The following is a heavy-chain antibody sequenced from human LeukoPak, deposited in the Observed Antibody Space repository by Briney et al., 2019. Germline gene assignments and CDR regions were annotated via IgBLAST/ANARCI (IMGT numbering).Heavy chain of an antibody. CDR2: INPSGGST. V-gene: IGHV1-46*01. D-gene: IGHD3-10*01. CDR1: GYIFISYG. J-gene: IGHJ6*03. Sequence: GASVKVSCKASGYIFISYGINWVRQAPGQGLEWMGLINPSGGSTNYAQKFQGRVTMTRDTSTSTVYMELSSLRSEDTAVYYCARGPSITMVRGGQWYYYMDVWGKGTTVTISS. CDR3: ARGPSITMVRGGQWYYYMDV.